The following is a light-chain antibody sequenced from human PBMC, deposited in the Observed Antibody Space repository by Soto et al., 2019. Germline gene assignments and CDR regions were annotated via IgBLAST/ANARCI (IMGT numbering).Light chain of an antibody. V-gene: IGKV3-15*01. CDR2: RAS. CDR1: QTIYSN. CDR3: QQYNNWPRRT. Sequence: IMMTQSPATLSVSLGERATLSCRAGQTIYSNVAWYQQRPGQAPRLLIYRASTRATGVPARFSGSGSGTEFTLTISSLQSEDFAVYYCQQYNNWPRRTFGQGTKVDIK. J-gene: IGKJ1*01.